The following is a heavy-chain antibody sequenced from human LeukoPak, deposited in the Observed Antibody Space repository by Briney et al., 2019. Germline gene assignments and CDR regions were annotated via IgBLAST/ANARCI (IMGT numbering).Heavy chain of an antibody. V-gene: IGHV3-15*01. CDR1: GFPFRNAG. Sequence: GGPLRPSCAAPGFPFRNAGMSWAARPPGKGLEGVGRFKSKTDGGTTDYAAPVKGRFTISRDDSKNTLYLQMNSLKTEDTAVYYCTTGITMVRGVIIRDYWGQGTLVTVSS. J-gene: IGHJ4*02. CDR3: TTGITMVRGVIIRDY. CDR2: FKSKTDGGTT. D-gene: IGHD3-10*01.